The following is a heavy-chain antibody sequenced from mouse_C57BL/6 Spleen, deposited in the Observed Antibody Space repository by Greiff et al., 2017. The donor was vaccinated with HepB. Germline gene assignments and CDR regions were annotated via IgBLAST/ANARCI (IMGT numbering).Heavy chain of an antibody. D-gene: IGHD4-1*01. CDR1: GYTFTSYW. CDR2: IDPSDSYT. Sequence: VKLQQPGAELVMPGASVKLSCKASGYTFTSYWMHWVKQRPGQGLEWIGEIDPSDSYTNYNQKFKGKSTLTVDKSSSTAYMQLSSLTSEDSAVYYCARELDGVDYWGQGTTLTVSS. CDR3: ARELDGVDY. V-gene: IGHV1-69*01. J-gene: IGHJ2*01.